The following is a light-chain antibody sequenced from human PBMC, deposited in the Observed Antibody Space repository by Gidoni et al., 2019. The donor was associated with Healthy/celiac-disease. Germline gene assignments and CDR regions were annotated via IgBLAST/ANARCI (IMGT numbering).Light chain of an antibody. J-gene: IGKJ3*01. CDR3: QQLNSYLFT. CDR1: QGISSY. V-gene: IGKV1-9*01. Sequence: LTQSPSFLSASGGDRVTITCLASQGISSYLAWYQQQPRNAPKLLIYAASTLQNGAPSRFCGSGSGTEFTLTITSLQPEDFATYYCQQLNSYLFTFGPXTKVEIK. CDR2: AAS.